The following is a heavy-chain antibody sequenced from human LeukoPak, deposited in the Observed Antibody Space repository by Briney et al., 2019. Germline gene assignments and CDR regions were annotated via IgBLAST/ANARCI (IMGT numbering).Heavy chain of an antibody. J-gene: IGHJ4*02. V-gene: IGHV3-13*01. Sequence: GGSLRLSCAASGFTFSDYDMHWVRQATGKGVEWVSAIGTAGDTYYTGSVKGRFTISRENSKNSLYLQMNSLRAGDTAVYYCARVAKERVGGVYYFDYWGQGTLVTVSS. D-gene: IGHD1-1*01. CDR1: GFTFSDYD. CDR2: IGTAGDT. CDR3: ARVAKERVGGVYYFDY.